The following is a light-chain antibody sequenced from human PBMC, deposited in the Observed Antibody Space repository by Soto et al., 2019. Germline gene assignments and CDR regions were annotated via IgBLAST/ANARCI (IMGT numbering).Light chain of an antibody. J-gene: IGLJ2*01. CDR3: ISYTSKSSLI. V-gene: IGLV2-14*01. Sequence: QSALTQPASVSGSPGQSITISCAGTMRDVGAYNLVSWYQQHPGRAPQLIIYEVRNRPSGISFRFSGSKSGNTASLTISVLQAEDEADYYCISYTSKSSLIFGGGTKVTVL. CDR1: MRDVGAYNL. CDR2: EVR.